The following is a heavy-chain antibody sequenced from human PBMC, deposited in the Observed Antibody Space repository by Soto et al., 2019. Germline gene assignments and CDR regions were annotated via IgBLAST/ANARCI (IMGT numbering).Heavy chain of an antibody. V-gene: IGHV1-3*01. CDR3: ARVYGDYTYYFDY. Sequence: AVSVNVYCRASGCTFTSYAMHWVRQAHGQRLEWMGWINAGNGNTKYSQKFQGRVTITRDTSASTAYMELSSLRSEDTAVYYCARVYGDYTYYFDYWGQGTLVTVSS. CDR2: INAGNGNT. D-gene: IGHD4-17*01. CDR1: GCTFTSYA. J-gene: IGHJ4*02.